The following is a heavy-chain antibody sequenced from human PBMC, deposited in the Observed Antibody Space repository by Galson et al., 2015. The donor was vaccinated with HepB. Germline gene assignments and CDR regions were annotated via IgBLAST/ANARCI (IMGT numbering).Heavy chain of an antibody. D-gene: IGHD1-26*01. J-gene: IGHJ6*02. CDR2: IYSGGST. V-gene: IGHV3-53*01. CDR1: GFTVSSNY. Sequence: SLRLSCAASGFTVSSNYMSWVRQAPGKGLEWVSVIYSGGSTCYADSVKGRFTISRDNSKNTLYLQMNSLRAEDTAVYYCARDHSYSGSYHRRDGMDVWGQGTTVTVSS. CDR3: ARDHSYSGSYHRRDGMDV.